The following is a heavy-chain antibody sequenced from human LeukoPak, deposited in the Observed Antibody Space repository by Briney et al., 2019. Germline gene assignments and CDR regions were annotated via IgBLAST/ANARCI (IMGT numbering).Heavy chain of an antibody. V-gene: IGHV4-34*01. J-gene: IGHJ6*02. CDR3: ARHDYGDYGYYGMDV. Sequence: SETLSLTCAVYGGSFSGYYWSWIRQPPGEGLEWIGEINHSGSTNYNPSLKSRVTISVDTSKNQFSLKLSSVTAADTAVYYCARHDYGDYGYYGMDVWGPGTTVTVSS. CDR2: INHSGST. D-gene: IGHD4-17*01. CDR1: GGSFSGYY.